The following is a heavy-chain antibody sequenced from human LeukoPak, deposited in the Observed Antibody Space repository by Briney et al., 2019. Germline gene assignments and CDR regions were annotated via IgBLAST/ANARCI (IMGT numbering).Heavy chain of an antibody. J-gene: IGHJ4*02. D-gene: IGHD6-19*01. CDR3: ARLSITVAAQMYYFDY. CDR1: GYSFASYW. CDR2: IYPGDSNT. V-gene: IGHV5-51*01. Sequence: GESLKISCKGSGYSFASYWIGWVRQMPGKGLEWMGIIYPGDSNTRYSPSFQGQVTISADKSISTAYLQWSSLKVSDTAVYYCARLSITVAAQMYYFDYWGQGTLVTVSS.